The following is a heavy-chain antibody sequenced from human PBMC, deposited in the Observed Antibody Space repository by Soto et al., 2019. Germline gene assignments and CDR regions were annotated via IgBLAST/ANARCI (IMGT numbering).Heavy chain of an antibody. D-gene: IGHD3-22*01. V-gene: IGHV4-38-2*01. CDR1: GYSISSGYY. CDR3: ARSNYYDSSGYYLAYWYFDL. J-gene: IGHJ2*01. Sequence: SETLSLTCAVSGYSISSGYYWGWIRQPPGKGLEWIGSIYHSGSTYYNPSLKSRVTISVDTSKNQFSLKLSSVTAADTAVYYCARSNYYDSSGYYLAYWYFDLGGRGTLVTGSS. CDR2: IYHSGST.